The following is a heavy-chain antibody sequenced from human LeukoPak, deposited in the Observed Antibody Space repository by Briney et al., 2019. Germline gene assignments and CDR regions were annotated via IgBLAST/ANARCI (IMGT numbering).Heavy chain of an antibody. Sequence: ASVKVSCKASGYTFTNSGISWVRQAPGQGLEWMGWISAYNGNTNYAQKLQGRVTMTTDTSASTAYMELRSLRSDDTAVYYCARDSQQWLVTPFDYWGQGNLVTVSS. CDR3: ARDSQQWLVTPFDY. D-gene: IGHD6-19*01. CDR2: ISAYNGNT. J-gene: IGHJ4*02. CDR1: GYTFTNSG. V-gene: IGHV1-18*01.